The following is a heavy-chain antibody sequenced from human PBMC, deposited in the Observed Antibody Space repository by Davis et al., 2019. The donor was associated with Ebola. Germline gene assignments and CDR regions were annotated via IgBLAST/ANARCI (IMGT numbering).Heavy chain of an antibody. V-gene: IGHV1-18*01. CDR1: GYTFTSYG. D-gene: IGHD3-22*01. J-gene: IGHJ4*02. CDR2: ISAYNGNT. CDR3: ARTYYYDSSGYLDY. Sequence: ASVTVSCQASGYTFTSYGISWVRQAPGQGLEWMGWISAYNGNTNYAQKLQGRVTMTTDTSTSTAYMELRSLRSDDTAVYYCARTYYYDSSGYLDYWGQGTLVTVSS.